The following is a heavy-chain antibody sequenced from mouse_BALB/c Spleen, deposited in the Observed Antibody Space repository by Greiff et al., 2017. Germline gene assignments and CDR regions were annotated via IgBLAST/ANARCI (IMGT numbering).Heavy chain of an antibody. CDR3: ARPGTFYYFDD. V-gene: IGHV1-12*01. Sequence: QVQLQQSGAELVKPGASVKMSCKASGYTFTSYNMHWVKQTPGQGLEWIGAIYPGNGDTSYNQKFKGKATLTADKSSSTAYMQLSSLTSEDSAVYYCARPGTFYYFDDWGQGTTLTVSS. CDR1: GYTFTSYN. J-gene: IGHJ2*01. CDR2: IYPGNGDT. D-gene: IGHD4-1*01.